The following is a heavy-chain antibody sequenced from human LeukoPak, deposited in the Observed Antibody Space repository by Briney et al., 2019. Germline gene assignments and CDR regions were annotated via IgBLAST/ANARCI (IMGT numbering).Heavy chain of an antibody. CDR2: ISSSSSTI. Sequence: GGSLRLSCAASGFTFSSYSMNWVRQAPGKGLEWVSYISSSSSTIYYADSVKGRFTISRDNAKNSLYLQMNSLRAEDTAVYYCARVPYSGSYPASDYWGQGTLVTVSS. CDR1: GFTFSSYS. V-gene: IGHV3-48*01. J-gene: IGHJ4*02. CDR3: ARVPYSGSYPASDY. D-gene: IGHD1-26*01.